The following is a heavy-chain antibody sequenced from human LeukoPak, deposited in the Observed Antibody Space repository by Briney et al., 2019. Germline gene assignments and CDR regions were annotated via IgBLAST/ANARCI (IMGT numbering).Heavy chain of an antibody. CDR3: ARSSWIQQSSDF. V-gene: IGHV7-4-1*02. Sequence: ASVKVSCKASGYSFTTFAMNWVRQAPGQGLEWMGLINTNTGNPTYAQDFTGRFVFSLDTSVTTTFLEISSLKAEDTAIYYCARSSWIQQSSDFWGQGTLVTVSS. CDR2: INTNTGNP. J-gene: IGHJ4*02. CDR1: GYSFTTFA. D-gene: IGHD5-18*01.